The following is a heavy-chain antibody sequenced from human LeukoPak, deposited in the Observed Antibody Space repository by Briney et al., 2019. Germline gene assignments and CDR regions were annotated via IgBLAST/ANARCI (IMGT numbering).Heavy chain of an antibody. CDR2: IVPVSGTT. Sequence: ASVKVSCKASVVSFTTYIITWVRQAPGQGLEWMGRIVPVSGTTQYAQNFQGRVTITTDESASTAYMELNSLRPEDTAVYYCARELGSTGSSVYWGQGTLVTVSS. CDR1: VVSFTTYI. J-gene: IGHJ4*02. D-gene: IGHD1-1*01. CDR3: ARELGSTGSSVY. V-gene: IGHV1-69*05.